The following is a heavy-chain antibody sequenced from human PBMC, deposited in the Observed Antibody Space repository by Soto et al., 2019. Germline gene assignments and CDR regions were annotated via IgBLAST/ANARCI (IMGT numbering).Heavy chain of an antibody. Sequence: EVQLVESGGGLVQPGGSLRVSCAASGFSFISYAMHWVRQAPGKGLVWVSRINGDGSSTTYADSVKGRFTISRDNAKNTLYLQMTSLRAEDTAVYFCARHSSSWSLDYWGQGPLVTVSS. CDR3: ARHSSSWSLDY. V-gene: IGHV3-74*01. CDR2: INGDGSST. J-gene: IGHJ4*02. CDR1: GFSFISYA. D-gene: IGHD6-6*01.